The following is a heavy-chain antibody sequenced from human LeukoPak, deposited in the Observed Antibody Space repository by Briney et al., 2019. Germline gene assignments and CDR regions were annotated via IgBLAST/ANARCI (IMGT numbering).Heavy chain of an antibody. D-gene: IGHD4-17*01. CDR1: GGSISSGGYY. Sequence: SETLSLTCTVSGGSISSGGYYWSRIRQHPGKGLEWIGYIYYSGSTYYNPSLKSRVTISVDTSKNQFSLKLSSVTAADTAVYYCARHTQDYGGGFDPWGQGTLVTVSS. V-gene: IGHV4-31*03. J-gene: IGHJ5*02. CDR2: IYYSGST. CDR3: ARHTQDYGGGFDP.